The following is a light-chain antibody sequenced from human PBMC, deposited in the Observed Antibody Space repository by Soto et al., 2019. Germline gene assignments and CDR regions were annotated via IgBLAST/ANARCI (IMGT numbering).Light chain of an antibody. CDR2: AAS. CDR1: QSISTY. Sequence: DIQMTQSPSSLSASVGDRVTITCRASQSISTYLNWYQQKVGKAPKLLIYAASSLQMGVPSRFNRSGSGTHVTLTISSLQPEDFATYYCQQSYSTPRTLGQGTKLEIK. J-gene: IGKJ2*02. V-gene: IGKV1-39*01. CDR3: QQSYSTPRT.